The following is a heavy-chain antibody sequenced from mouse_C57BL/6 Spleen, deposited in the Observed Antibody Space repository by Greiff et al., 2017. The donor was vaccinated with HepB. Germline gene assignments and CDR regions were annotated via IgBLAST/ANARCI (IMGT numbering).Heavy chain of an antibody. CDR1: GYAFSSYW. CDR2: IYPGDGDT. D-gene: IGHD1-1*01. V-gene: IGHV1-80*01. Sequence: LVESGAELVKPGASVKISCKASGYAFSSYWMNWVKQRPGKGLEWIGQIYPGDGDTNYNGKFKGKATLTADKSSSTAYMQLSSLTSEDSAVYFCARVDTTVGFDYWGQGTTLTVSS. J-gene: IGHJ2*01. CDR3: ARVDTTVGFDY.